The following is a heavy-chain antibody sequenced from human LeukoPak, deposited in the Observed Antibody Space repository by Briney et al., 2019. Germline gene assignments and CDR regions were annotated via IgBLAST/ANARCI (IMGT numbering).Heavy chain of an antibody. J-gene: IGHJ4*02. CDR1: GYTFTGYY. Sequence: ASVKVSCKASGYTFTGYYMHWVRQAPGQGLEWMGWINPNSGGANYAQKFQGWVTMTRDTSISTAYMELSRLRSDDTAVYYCATAVAGWDYFDYWGQGTLVTVSS. D-gene: IGHD6-19*01. CDR2: INPNSGGA. V-gene: IGHV1-2*04. CDR3: ATAVAGWDYFDY.